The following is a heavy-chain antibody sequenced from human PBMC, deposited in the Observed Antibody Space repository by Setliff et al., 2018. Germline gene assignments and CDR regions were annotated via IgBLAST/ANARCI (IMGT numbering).Heavy chain of an antibody. D-gene: IGHD6-13*01. CDR1: GYTFTSYG. J-gene: IGHJ4*02. CDR3: ATADVIIAAAGNSKYILDY. Sequence: ASVKVSCKASGYTFTSYGISWVRQAPGQGLEWMGWISAYNGNTNYAQKLQGRVTMTTDTSTDTAYMELSSLRSEDTAVYYCATADVIIAAAGNSKYILDYWGQGTLVTVSS. V-gene: IGHV1-18*01. CDR2: ISAYNGNT.